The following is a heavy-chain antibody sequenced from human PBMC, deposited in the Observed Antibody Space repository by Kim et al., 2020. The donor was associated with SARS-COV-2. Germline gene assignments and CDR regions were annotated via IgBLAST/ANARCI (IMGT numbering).Heavy chain of an antibody. D-gene: IGHD2-15*01. Sequence: GGSLRLSCAASGFTFSDYGMQWIRQAPGKGLEWVAIIYYDGSQTYSADSVKGRFTTSRDNSKNTLYLQMNSLRADDTAVYYCARSPCSGNCCYHDYWGQGTLVTVSS. CDR3: ARSPCSGNCCYHDY. J-gene: IGHJ4*02. CDR2: IYYDGSQT. CDR1: GFTFSDYG. V-gene: IGHV3-33*01.